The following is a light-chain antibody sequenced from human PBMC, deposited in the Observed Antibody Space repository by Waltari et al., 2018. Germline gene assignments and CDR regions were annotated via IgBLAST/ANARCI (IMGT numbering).Light chain of an antibody. Sequence: EVVMPQSPATLSVSPGEPATLSCGASQSVGGDLAWYQQKPGQAPRLLIYGTITRPTGVSARFSGSGSGTEFTLTISRLQSEDFAVYYCQQYNNWPLTFGGGTKVEI. CDR3: QQYNNWPLT. V-gene: IGKV3-15*01. CDR1: QSVGGD. J-gene: IGKJ4*01. CDR2: GTI.